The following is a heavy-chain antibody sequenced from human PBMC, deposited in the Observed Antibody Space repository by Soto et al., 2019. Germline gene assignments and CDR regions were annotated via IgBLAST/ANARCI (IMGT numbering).Heavy chain of an antibody. Sequence: GGSLRLSCAASGFTFSSYAMTWVRQAPGKGLEWVSTLSGSGGSTYYAASVKGRFTISRDNSKDTLYLEMNSLRGEDTAVYFCGKQKGRDPPYYYVRDVWGKGTAVTVSS. D-gene: IGHD3-10*01. V-gene: IGHV3-23*01. CDR3: GKQKGRDPPYYYVRDV. CDR2: LSGSGGST. CDR1: GFTFSSYA. J-gene: IGHJ6*04.